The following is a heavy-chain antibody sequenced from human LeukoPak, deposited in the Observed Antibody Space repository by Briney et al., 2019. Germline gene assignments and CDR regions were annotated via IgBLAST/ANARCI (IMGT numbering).Heavy chain of an antibody. CDR1: GGSISSYY. V-gene: IGHV4-59*12. Sequence: PSETLSLTCTVSGGSISSYYWSWIWQPPGKGLEWIGSIYYSGSTYYNPSLKSRVTISVDTSKNQFSLKLSSVTAADTAVYYCARDRQGFTFDYWGQGTLVTVSS. CDR3: ARDRQGFTFDY. CDR2: IYYSGST. J-gene: IGHJ4*02. D-gene: IGHD2-15*01.